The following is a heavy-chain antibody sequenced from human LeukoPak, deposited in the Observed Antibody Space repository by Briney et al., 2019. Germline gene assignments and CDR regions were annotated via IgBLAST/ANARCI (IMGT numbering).Heavy chain of an antibody. D-gene: IGHD3-10*01. Sequence: SETLSLTCTVSGDSISSNYWSWIRQPAGKGLEGLEWIGRIYSSGSTNYNPSLKSRVTMSLDTPKNQFPLKLSSGTAADTAVYYCARGSGSPLYDYWGQGTLVIVSS. CDR1: GDSISSNY. CDR3: ARGSGSPLYDY. V-gene: IGHV4-4*07. CDR2: IYSSGST. J-gene: IGHJ4*02.